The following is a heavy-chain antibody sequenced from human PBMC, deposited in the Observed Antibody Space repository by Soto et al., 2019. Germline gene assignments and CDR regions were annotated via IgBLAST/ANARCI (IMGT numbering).Heavy chain of an antibody. D-gene: IGHD1-1*01. V-gene: IGHV1-18*01. CDR3: ARGRYGDY. J-gene: IGHJ4*02. Sequence: QVHLVESGAEVKKPGASVKVSCKGCGYDFTTYGITWVRQAPGQGLEWMAWISAHNGNTDYAQKLQGRVTVTRDTSTSTAYMELRSLRSDDTAMYYCARGRYGDYWGQGALVTVSS. CDR2: ISAHNGNT. CDR1: GYDFTTYG.